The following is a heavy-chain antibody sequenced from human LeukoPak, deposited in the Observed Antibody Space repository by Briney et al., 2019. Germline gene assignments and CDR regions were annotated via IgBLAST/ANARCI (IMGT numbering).Heavy chain of an antibody. CDR3: AGAGPYDYVWGSYNWFDP. CDR2: IYYNGST. V-gene: IGHV4-59*08. D-gene: IGHD3-16*01. CDR1: GGSISSYY. J-gene: IGHJ5*02. Sequence: SETLSLTCTVSGGSISSYYWSWIRQPPGKGLEWIGYIYYNGSTNYNPSLKSRVTISVDTSKNQFSLKLSSVTAADTAVYYCAGAGPYDYVWGSYNWFDPWGQGTLVTVSS.